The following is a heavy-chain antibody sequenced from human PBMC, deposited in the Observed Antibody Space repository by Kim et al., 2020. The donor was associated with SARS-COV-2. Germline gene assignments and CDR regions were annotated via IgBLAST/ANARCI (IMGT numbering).Heavy chain of an antibody. CDR1: GGSISSGSYY. CDR3: ARELGYCSSTSCYFEN. D-gene: IGHD2-2*01. Sequence: SETLSLTCTVSGGSISSGSYYWSWIRQPAGKGLEWIGRIYTSGSTNYNPSLKSRVTISVDTSKNQFSLKLSSVTAADTAVYYCARELGYCSSTSCYFENWGQGTLVTVSS. V-gene: IGHV4-61*02. CDR2: IYTSGST. J-gene: IGHJ4*02.